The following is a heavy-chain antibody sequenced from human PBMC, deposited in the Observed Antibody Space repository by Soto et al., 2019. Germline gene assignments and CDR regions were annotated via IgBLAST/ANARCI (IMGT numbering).Heavy chain of an antibody. CDR1: GFTFSSYA. CDR2: ISGSGGST. J-gene: IGHJ4*02. Sequence: GGSLRLSCAASGFTFSSYAMSWVRQAPGKGLEWVSAISGSGGSTYYADSVKGRFTISRDNSKNTLYLQMNSLRAEDTAVYYCAKAIWFGDPSPVYYFEYWGQGTLVTVSS. V-gene: IGHV3-23*01. CDR3: AKAIWFGDPSPVYYFEY. D-gene: IGHD3-10*01.